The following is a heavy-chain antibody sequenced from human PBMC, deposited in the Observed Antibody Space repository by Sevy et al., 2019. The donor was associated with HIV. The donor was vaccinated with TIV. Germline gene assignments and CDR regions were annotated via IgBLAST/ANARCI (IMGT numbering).Heavy chain of an antibody. J-gene: IGHJ4*02. V-gene: IGHV3-23*01. CDR1: GFTFSSYA. CDR2: ISGSGGST. Sequence: GGSLRLSCAASGFTFSSYAMSWVRQAPGKGLEWVSAISGSGGSTYYADSVKGRFTISRDNSKNTLYLQMNSLRAEDTAVDYCVKDLSLAGFGDYWGQGTLVTVSS. CDR3: VKDLSLAGFGDY. D-gene: IGHD6-19*01.